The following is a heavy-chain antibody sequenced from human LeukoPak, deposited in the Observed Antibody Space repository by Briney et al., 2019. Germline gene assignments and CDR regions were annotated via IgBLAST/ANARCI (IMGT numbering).Heavy chain of an antibody. Sequence: GGSLRLSCAASGFTFSSYSMNWVRKAPGKGLEWVSSISSSSSYIYYADSVKGRFTISRDNAKNSLYLQMNSLRAEDTAVYYCAKAYDFWSGYYTGSTYWGQGTLVTVSS. D-gene: IGHD3-3*01. V-gene: IGHV3-21*04. CDR3: AKAYDFWSGYYTGSTY. CDR2: ISSSSSYI. J-gene: IGHJ4*02. CDR1: GFTFSSYS.